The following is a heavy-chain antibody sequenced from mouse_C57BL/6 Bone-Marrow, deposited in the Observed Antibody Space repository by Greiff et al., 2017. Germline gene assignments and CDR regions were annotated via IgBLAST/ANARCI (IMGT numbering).Heavy chain of an antibody. CDR2: IYPGSGST. CDR3: ARPSFYYGSSFFDY. V-gene: IGHV1-55*01. CDR1: GYTFTSYW. J-gene: IGHJ2*01. Sequence: VQLQQPGAELVKPGASVKMSCKASGYTFTSYWITWVKQRPGQGLEWIGDIYPGSGSTNYNEKFKSKATLTVDTSSSTAYMQLSSLTSEDSAVYYWARPSFYYGSSFFDYWGQGTTLTVSS. D-gene: IGHD1-1*01.